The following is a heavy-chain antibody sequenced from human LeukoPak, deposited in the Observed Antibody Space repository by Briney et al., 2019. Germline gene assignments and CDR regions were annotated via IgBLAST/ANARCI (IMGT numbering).Heavy chain of an antibody. Sequence: SETLSLTCTVSGGSISSYYWSWIRQPPGKGLEWIGYIYYSGSTNYNPSLKSRVTISVDTSKNQFSLKLSSVTAADTAVYYCARQGLIVMAGEGDFDYWGQGTLVTVSS. CDR2: IYYSGST. V-gene: IGHV4-59*08. J-gene: IGHJ4*02. D-gene: IGHD5-24*01. CDR1: GGSISSYY. CDR3: ARQGLIVMAGEGDFDY.